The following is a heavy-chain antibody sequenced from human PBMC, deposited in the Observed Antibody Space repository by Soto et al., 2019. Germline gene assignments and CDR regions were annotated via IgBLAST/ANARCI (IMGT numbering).Heavy chain of an antibody. D-gene: IGHD3-10*01. V-gene: IGHV4-59*01. CDR2: IYYSGST. Sequence: KPSETLSLTCTVSGGSISGYYWSWIRQPPGKGLEWIGYIYYSGSTNYNPSLKSRVTISVDTSKNQFSLKLSSVTAADTAVYYCAIGGSGSYYNPYYFDYWGQGTLVTVSS. J-gene: IGHJ4*02. CDR3: AIGGSGSYYNPYYFDY. CDR1: GGSISGYY.